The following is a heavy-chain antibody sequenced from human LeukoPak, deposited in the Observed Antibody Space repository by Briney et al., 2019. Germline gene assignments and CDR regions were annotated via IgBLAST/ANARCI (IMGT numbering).Heavy chain of an antibody. CDR2: INHSGST. J-gene: IGHJ5*02. CDR3: ARDTVVATWNWFDP. V-gene: IGHV4-34*01. CDR1: GGSFSGYY. D-gene: IGHD5-12*01. Sequence: SETLSLTCAVYGGSFSGYYWSWIRQPPGKGLEWIGEINHSGSTNYNPSLKSRVTISVDTSKNQFSLKLSSVTAADTAVYYCARDTVVATWNWFDPWGQGTLVTVSS.